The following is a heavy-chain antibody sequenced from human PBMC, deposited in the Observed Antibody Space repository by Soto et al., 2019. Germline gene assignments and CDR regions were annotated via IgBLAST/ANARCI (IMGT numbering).Heavy chain of an antibody. D-gene: IGHD4-17*01. Sequence: GASVKVSCKASGYTFTRYPIHWVRQAPGQRFEWMGWINAGNGHTKFSQKFQGRVTITRDTSASTVYMDLSSLRSEDTAVYYCARDGATDYGGNYFYYGMDVWGQGTTVTVSS. CDR3: ARDGATDYGGNYFYYGMDV. CDR1: GYTFTRYP. J-gene: IGHJ6*02. CDR2: INAGNGHT. V-gene: IGHV1-3*01.